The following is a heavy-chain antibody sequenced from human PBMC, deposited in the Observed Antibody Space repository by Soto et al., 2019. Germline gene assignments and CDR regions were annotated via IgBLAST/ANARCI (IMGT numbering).Heavy chain of an antibody. J-gene: IGHJ5*02. CDR2: IYYNGST. CDR1: GGSISSGTYY. Sequence: QLQLQESGPGLVKPSETLSLTCTVSGGSISSGTYYWGWIRQPPGKGLEWIGTIYYNGSTHYNPSLKRRVTISVDTSKNQFSLKLRSVTAADTAVYYCARQGTWLGKLLGWLDPWGQGTLVTVSS. V-gene: IGHV4-39*01. CDR3: ARQGTWLGKLLGWLDP. D-gene: IGHD3-10*01.